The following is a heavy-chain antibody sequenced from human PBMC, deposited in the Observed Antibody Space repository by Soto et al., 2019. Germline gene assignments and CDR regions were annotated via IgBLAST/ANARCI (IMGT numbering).Heavy chain of an antibody. CDR3: ARSSITGTTNRYYYGMDV. CDR2: ISPGDSDT. CDR1: EYSFTRYW. J-gene: IGHJ6*02. D-gene: IGHD1-7*01. V-gene: IGHV5-51*01. Sequence: GAYLKLSCTGSEYSFTRYWLGGVGQIPGKGLVWMGIISPGDSDTRYSPSFQGQVTISADKSISTAYLQWSSLKASDTAMYYCARSSITGTTNRYYYGMDVWGQGTTVTVS.